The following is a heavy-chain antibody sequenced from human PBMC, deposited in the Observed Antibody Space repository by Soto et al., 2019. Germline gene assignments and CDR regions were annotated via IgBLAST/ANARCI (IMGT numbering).Heavy chain of an antibody. CDR1: AHNLNTYR. CDR2: IWYDGSNN. CDR3: AHSGSTGAYWYLWPQNYGVNV. J-gene: IGHJ6*02. V-gene: IGHV3-33*08. Sequence: GGSLTLTCTTSAHNLNTYRMPWARQAQEKGLEWVAVIWYDGSNNYYADSVKGRFTLPRDNSKNTLYLQMKSLRAEDTPLPYWAHSGSTGAYWYLWPQNYGVNVWGQGATV. D-gene: IGHD2-8*02.